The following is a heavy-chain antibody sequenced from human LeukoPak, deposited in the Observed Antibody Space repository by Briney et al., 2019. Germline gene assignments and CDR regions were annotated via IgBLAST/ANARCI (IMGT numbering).Heavy chain of an antibody. Sequence: SETLSLTCTVSGGSISGYYWSWIRQPAGRGLEWIGRISTRGNTRYTHSPKSRVTMSVDTSRSHFSLNLSSVAAADTDVYYCAREGQQRPLDYWGRGTLVTVSS. CDR1: GGSISGYY. D-gene: IGHD6-25*01. CDR3: AREGQQRPLDY. V-gene: IGHV4-4*07. J-gene: IGHJ4*01. CDR2: ISTRGNT.